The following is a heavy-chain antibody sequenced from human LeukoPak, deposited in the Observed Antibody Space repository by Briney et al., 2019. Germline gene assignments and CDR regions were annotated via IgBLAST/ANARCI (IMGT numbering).Heavy chain of an antibody. CDR3: ARADYDILTGYYKSFDY. CDR1: GGTFSSYA. J-gene: IGHJ4*02. V-gene: IGHV1-69*06. CDR2: IIPIFGTA. Sequence: SVKVSCKATGGTFSSYAISWVRQAPGQGLEWMGGIIPIFGTANYAQKFQGRVTITADKSTSTAYMELSSLRSEDTAVYYCARADYDILTGYYKSFDYWGQGTLVTVSS. D-gene: IGHD3-9*01.